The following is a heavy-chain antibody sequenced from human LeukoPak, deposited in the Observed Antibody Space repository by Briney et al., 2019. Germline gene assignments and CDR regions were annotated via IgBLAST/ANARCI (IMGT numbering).Heavy chain of an antibody. D-gene: IGHD6-19*01. J-gene: IGHJ4*02. CDR2: IHSGGST. V-gene: IGHV3-66*01. CDR3: ARGRRLGQGDY. Sequence: PGGSLRLSCAASGFTVSTNYISWVRQAPGKGLEWVSVIHSGGSTYYADSVKGRFTISTDDSKNTLYLQMNSLRAEDTALYYCARGRRLGQGDYWGQGTRVTVSS. CDR1: GFTVSTNY.